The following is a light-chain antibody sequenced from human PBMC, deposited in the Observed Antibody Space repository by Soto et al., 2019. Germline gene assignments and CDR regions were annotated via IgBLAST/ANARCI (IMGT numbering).Light chain of an antibody. CDR1: QSVSSY. Sequence: EIVLTQSPATLSLSPGERATLSCRASQSVSSYLAWYQQKPGQAPRLLIYDASNRATGIPARFSGSGSGTDFTLTISSLEPEDFATYYCLQHNSYPLTFGQGTRLEI. V-gene: IGKV3-11*01. J-gene: IGKJ5*01. CDR2: DAS. CDR3: LQHNSYPLT.